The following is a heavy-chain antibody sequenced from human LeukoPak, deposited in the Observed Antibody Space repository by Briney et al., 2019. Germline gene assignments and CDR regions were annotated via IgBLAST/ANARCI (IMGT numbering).Heavy chain of an antibody. CDR2: SSYTGST. Sequence: SETLSLTCPVSGGSTSRYYWSWIRQSPGKGLEWIGYSSYTGSTYCNPSLKSRVTISVDTSKNQFSLKLSSVTAADTAVFYCAKSGGPDYYDSSAFDIWGQGTMVTVSS. D-gene: IGHD3-22*01. J-gene: IGHJ3*02. V-gene: IGHV4-59*08. CDR3: AKSGGPDYYDSSAFDI. CDR1: GGSTSRYY.